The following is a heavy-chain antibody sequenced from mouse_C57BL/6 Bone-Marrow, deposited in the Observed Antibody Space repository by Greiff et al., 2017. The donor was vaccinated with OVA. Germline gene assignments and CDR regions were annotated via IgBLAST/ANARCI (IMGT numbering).Heavy chain of an antibody. J-gene: IGHJ3*01. CDR1: GYTFTSYW. D-gene: IGHD1-1*01. Sequence: VQLQQPGAELVKPGASVKLSCKASGYTFTSYWMHWVKQRPGQGLEWIGMIHPNSGSTNSNEKFKSKATLTVDKSSSTAYMQLSSLTSEDSAVYYCARSIYYYGSSGAWFAYWGQGTLVTVSA. CDR2: IHPNSGST. V-gene: IGHV1-64*01. CDR3: ARSIYYYGSSGAWFAY.